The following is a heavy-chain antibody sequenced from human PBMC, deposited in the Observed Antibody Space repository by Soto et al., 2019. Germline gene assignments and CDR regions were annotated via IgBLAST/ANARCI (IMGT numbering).Heavy chain of an antibody. CDR1: GFTFTSYA. D-gene: IGHD3-9*01. V-gene: IGHV3-30-3*02. CDR3: AKRGGDILTGYYTNY. J-gene: IGHJ4*02. CDR2: ISYDGSNK. Sequence: PGGSLRLSCAAAGFTFTSYAMHWVRQAPGKGLEWVAVISYDGSNKYYADSVRGRFTISRDNSKNTLYLQMNSLRAEDTAVYYFAKRGGDILTGYYTNYWGQGTLVTVSS.